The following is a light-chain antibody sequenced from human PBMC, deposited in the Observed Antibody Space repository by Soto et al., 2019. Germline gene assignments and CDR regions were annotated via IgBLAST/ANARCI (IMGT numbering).Light chain of an antibody. V-gene: IGLV2-14*01. CDR2: DVS. CDR1: SSDVGGYNY. CDR3: SSYTTTSTVV. J-gene: IGLJ2*01. Sequence: QSVLTQPASVSGSPGQSIMISCTGTSSDVGGYNYVSWYQQHPGKAPKLMIYDVSSRPSGVSNRFSGSKSGNTASLTISGLQAEDEADYYCSSYTTTSTVVFGGGTQLTVL.